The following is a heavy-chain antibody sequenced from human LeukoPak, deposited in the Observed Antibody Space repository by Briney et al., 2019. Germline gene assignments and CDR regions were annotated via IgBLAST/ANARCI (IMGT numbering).Heavy chain of an antibody. CDR2: IKSKTDGGTT. CDR3: TTTNXVWGSQVDY. D-gene: IGHD3-16*01. V-gene: IGHV3-15*01. Sequence: GGSLRLSCAASGFTFSNAWMSWVRQAPGKGLEWVGRIKSKTDGGTTDYAAPVKGRFTISRDDSKNTLYLQMNSLKTEDTAVYYCTTTNXVWGSQVDYWGQGTLVTVSS. CDR1: GFTFSNAW. J-gene: IGHJ4*02.